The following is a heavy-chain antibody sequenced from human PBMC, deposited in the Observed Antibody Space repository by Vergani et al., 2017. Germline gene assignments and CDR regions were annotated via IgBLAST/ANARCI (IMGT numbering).Heavy chain of an antibody. CDR2: ISGSGGST. CDR3: AKVRGGYNSLID. Sequence: EVQLLESGGGLVQPGGSLRLSCAASGFTFSSYAMSWVRQAPGKGLEWVSAISGSGGSTYYADSVKGRFTISRDNSKNTLYLQMNSLRAEDTAVYYFAKVRGGYNSLIDWGQGTLVTVSS. D-gene: IGHD5-24*01. V-gene: IGHV3-23*01. J-gene: IGHJ4*02. CDR1: GFTFSSYA.